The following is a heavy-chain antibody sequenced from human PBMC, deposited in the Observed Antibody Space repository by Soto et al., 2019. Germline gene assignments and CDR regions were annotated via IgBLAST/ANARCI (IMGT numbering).Heavy chain of an antibody. CDR2: ISGSGGST. V-gene: IGHV3-23*01. D-gene: IGHD6-19*01. CDR1: GFTFSSYA. J-gene: IGHJ3*02. Sequence: PGGSLRLSCAASGFTFSSYAMSWVRQAPGKGLEWVSAISGSGGSTYYADSVKGRFTISRDNSKNTLYLQMNRLRAEDTAVYYCAKDSKQWPVQRRCDVFDIWGQGTMVTVSS. CDR3: AKDSKQWPVQRRCDVFDI.